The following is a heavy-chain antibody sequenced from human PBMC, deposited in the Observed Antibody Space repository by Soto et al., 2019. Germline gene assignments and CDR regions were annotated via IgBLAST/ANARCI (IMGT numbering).Heavy chain of an antibody. CDR2: INPLSGDT. D-gene: IGHD5-18*01. V-gene: IGHV1-2*02. J-gene: IGHJ4*02. Sequence: ASVGGLCKASLYTFPDYYLYWVRQAPAQGLEWMGWINPLSGDTNYAQNFQGRVTMTGDTSISTAYMELSRLTSDDTAIYYCASGYSYGYGFDYWGLGTLVTVSS. CDR3: ASGYSYGYGFDY. CDR1: LYTFPDYY.